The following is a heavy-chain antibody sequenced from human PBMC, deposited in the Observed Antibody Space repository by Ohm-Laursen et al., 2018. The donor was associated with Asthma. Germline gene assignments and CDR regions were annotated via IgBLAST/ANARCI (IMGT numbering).Heavy chain of an antibody. Sequence: SLRLSCASSGFTLGDYFMHWVRQGPGEGLLWISHLFPDGRRTNYADAVKGRFTISRDNSKNTLYLQMNSLRAEDTAVYYCARGKLTSYYYDSSGYYLGAFDIWGQGTMVTVSS. J-gene: IGHJ3*02. CDR1: GFTLGDYF. D-gene: IGHD3-22*01. V-gene: IGHV3-74*01. CDR2: LFPDGRRT. CDR3: ARGKLTSYYYDSSGYYLGAFDI.